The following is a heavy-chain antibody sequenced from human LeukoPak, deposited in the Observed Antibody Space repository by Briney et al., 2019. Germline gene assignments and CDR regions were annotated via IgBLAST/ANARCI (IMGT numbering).Heavy chain of an antibody. CDR1: GYTFTGYY. V-gene: IGHV1-2*04. Sequence: ASVKVSCKASGYTFTGYYMHWVRQTPGQGLEWMGWINPNSGGTNYAQKFQGWVTMTRDTSISTAYMELSRLRSDDTAVYYCARSPRQLWLPVDYWGQGTLVTVSS. CDR2: INPNSGGT. D-gene: IGHD5-18*01. CDR3: ARSPRQLWLPVDY. J-gene: IGHJ4*02.